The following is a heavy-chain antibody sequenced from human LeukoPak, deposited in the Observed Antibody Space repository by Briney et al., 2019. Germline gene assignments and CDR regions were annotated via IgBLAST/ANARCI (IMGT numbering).Heavy chain of an antibody. CDR1: GFTFSRYA. V-gene: IGHV3-64*04. J-gene: IGHJ4*02. CDR2: ISSNGGST. Sequence: PGGSLRLSCSASGFTFSRYAMHWVRQAPGKGLEYVSSISSNGGSTYYADSVKGRFTISRDNSKNTLYLQMNSLRAEDTAVYHCAKRSMVVAATPFDYWGQGTLVTVSS. CDR3: AKRSMVVAATPFDY. D-gene: IGHD2-15*01.